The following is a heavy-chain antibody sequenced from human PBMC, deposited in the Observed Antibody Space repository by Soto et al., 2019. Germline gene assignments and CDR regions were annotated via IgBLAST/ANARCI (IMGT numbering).Heavy chain of an antibody. CDR3: AKDSPAWQWLGRGSPYGMDV. V-gene: IGHV3-23*01. CDR1: GFTFSSYA. J-gene: IGHJ6*02. Sequence: GGSLRLSCAASGFTFSSYAMSWVRQAPGKGLEWVSAISGSGGSTYYADSVKGRFTISRDNSKNTLYLQMNSLRAEDTAVYYCAKDSPAWQWLGRGSPYGMDVWGQGTTVTVSS. D-gene: IGHD6-19*01. CDR2: ISGSGGST.